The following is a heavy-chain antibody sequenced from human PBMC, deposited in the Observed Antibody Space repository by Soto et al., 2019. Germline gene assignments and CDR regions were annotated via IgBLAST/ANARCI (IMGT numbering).Heavy chain of an antibody. CDR1: GYTFTSYG. D-gene: IGHD3-10*01. V-gene: IGHV1-18*01. CDR2: INVYNGNT. CDR3: ARGVGSGIYYNQYNWFDP. J-gene: IGHJ5*02. Sequence: GASVKVSCKASGYTFTSYGISWVRQAPGQGLEWMGWINVYNGNTKYAQKLQGRVTMTTDTSTSTAYKELRSLISDDTAVYYCARGVGSGIYYNQYNWFDPWGQGTLVTVSS.